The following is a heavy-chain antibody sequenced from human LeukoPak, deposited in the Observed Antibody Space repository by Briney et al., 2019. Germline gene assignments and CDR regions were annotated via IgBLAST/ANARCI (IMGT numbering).Heavy chain of an antibody. V-gene: IGHV3-23*01. CDR2: ISGSGGST. J-gene: IGHJ4*02. CDR1: GFTFSSCA. D-gene: IGHD6-25*01. CDR3: ASQTLSGYGNY. Sequence: GGSLRLSCAASGFTFSSCAMSWVRQAPGKGLEWVSAISGSGGSTHYADSVKGRFTISRDNSKNTLYLQMNSLRAEDTAVYYCASQTLSGYGNYWGQGTLVTVSS.